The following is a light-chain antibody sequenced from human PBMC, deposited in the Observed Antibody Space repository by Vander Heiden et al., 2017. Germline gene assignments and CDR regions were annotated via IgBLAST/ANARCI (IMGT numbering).Light chain of an antibody. CDR1: KLGDKF. Sequence: SYELTQPPSVSVPPGQAATITCSGKKLGDKFVSWYQHKSGQSPVLVMYQDRRRPSGIPDRFAASHSGDTATLTIGDIQAMDEADYYCQAWDSSVLYVFGSGTKVTVL. CDR3: QAWDSSVLYV. J-gene: IGLJ1*01. V-gene: IGLV3-1*01. CDR2: QDR.